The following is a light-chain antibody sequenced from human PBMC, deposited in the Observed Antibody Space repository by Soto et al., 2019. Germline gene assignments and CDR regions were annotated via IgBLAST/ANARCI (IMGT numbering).Light chain of an antibody. Sequence: QSVLTQPPSASGTPGQRVIMSCSGSSSNIGSKTVNWYQHVPGTTPKLLVYSDNQRPSGVPDLFSGAKSGTSASLAISGLKSEDEADYYCAAWDDSLRVVFGGGTKITVL. CDR1: SSNIGSKT. V-gene: IGLV1-44*01. J-gene: IGLJ3*02. CDR3: AAWDDSLRVV. CDR2: SDN.